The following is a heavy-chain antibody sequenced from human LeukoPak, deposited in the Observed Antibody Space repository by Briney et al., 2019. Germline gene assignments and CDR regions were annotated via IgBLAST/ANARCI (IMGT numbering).Heavy chain of an antibody. CDR1: GFTFSSYE. V-gene: IGHV3-48*03. CDR3: ARARYYYDSSGYTYYFDY. D-gene: IGHD3-22*01. J-gene: IGHJ4*02. CDR2: ISSSGSTI. Sequence: PGGSLRFSCAASGFTFSSYEMNWVRQAPGKGLEWVSYISSSGSTIYYADSVKGRFTISRDNAKNSLYLQMNSLRAEDTAVYYCARARYYYDSSGYTYYFDYWGQGTLVTVSS.